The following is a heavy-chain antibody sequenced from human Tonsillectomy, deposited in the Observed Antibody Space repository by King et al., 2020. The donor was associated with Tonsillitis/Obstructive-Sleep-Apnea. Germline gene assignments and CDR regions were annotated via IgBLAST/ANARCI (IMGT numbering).Heavy chain of an antibody. V-gene: IGHV3-13*01. CDR1: GFTFRSSD. Sequence: VHLVESGGALVQPGGSLRLSCEASGFTFRSSDMHWVRQATGKGLEWVSAIGADGYTYYSGSVKGRFTIFRDNAKNSLYLQMNSLRAGDTAVYYCARERVDYTTPLSLYFDHWGRGALVTVSS. CDR2: IGADGYT. CDR3: ARERVDYTTPLSLYFDH. D-gene: IGHD4-11*01. J-gene: IGHJ2*01.